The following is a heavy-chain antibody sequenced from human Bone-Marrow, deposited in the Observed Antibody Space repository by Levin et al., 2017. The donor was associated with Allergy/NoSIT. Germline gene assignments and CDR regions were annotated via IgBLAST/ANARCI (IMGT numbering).Heavy chain of an antibody. D-gene: IGHD6-13*01. Sequence: LSLTCAASGFRFSIYEMNWVRQAPGKGLEWISYISGSGNTIYYADSVKGRFTISRDNAKNSLYLQVNSLRAEDTAVYYCVGKPLSSWLYWYFDVWGRGTLVTVSS. CDR2: ISGSGNTI. CDR3: VGKPLSSWLYWYFDV. J-gene: IGHJ2*01. CDR1: GFRFSIYE. V-gene: IGHV3-48*03.